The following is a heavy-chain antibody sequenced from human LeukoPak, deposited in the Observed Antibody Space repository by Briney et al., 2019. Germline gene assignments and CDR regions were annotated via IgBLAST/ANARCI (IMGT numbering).Heavy chain of an antibody. V-gene: IGHV4-30-4*08. J-gene: IGHJ4*02. Sequence: PSETLSLTCTVSGGSISSGDYYWSWIRQPPGKGLEWIGYIYYSGSTYYNPSLKSRVTISVDTSKNQFSLKLSSVTAADTAVYYCASQRGVLEWFLYWGQGTLVTVSS. CDR1: GGSISSGDYY. D-gene: IGHD3-3*01. CDR2: IYYSGST. CDR3: ASQRGVLEWFLY.